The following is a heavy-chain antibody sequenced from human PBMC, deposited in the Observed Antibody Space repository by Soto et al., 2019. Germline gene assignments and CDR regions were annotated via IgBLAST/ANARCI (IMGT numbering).Heavy chain of an antibody. V-gene: IGHV4-30-4*01. D-gene: IGHD6-13*01. Sequence: SETLSLTCSVSGGSISSGDYYWNWIRQPPGKGLEWIGHIYYSGSTYYNPSLKSRVTISVDTSKNHFSLKLTSVTAADTAVYYCARPGGSGWFYFDSWGQGSQVTVSS. CDR2: IYYSGST. CDR3: ARPGGSGWFYFDS. CDR1: GGSISSGDYY. J-gene: IGHJ4*02.